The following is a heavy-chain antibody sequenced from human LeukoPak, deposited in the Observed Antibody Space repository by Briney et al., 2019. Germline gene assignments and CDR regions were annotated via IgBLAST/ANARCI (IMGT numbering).Heavy chain of an antibody. D-gene: IGHD6-13*01. CDR3: ARDSAGNAY. CDR2: IKQDGSEK. J-gene: IGHJ4*02. CDR1: GFTFSTYW. V-gene: IGHV3-7*01. Sequence: RGSLRLSCAASGFTFSTYWMSWVRQAPGNGLESVANIKQDGSEKYYVDSVKGRFTISRDNAKNSLYLQMNSLRAEDTAMYYCARDSAGNAYWGQGTLVTVSS.